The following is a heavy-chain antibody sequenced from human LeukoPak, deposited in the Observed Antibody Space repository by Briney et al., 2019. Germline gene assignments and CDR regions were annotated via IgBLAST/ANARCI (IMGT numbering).Heavy chain of an antibody. J-gene: IGHJ3*02. CDR2: IYYSGST. CDR1: GGSISSSSYY. D-gene: IGHD5-18*01. Sequence: SETLSLTCTVSGGSISSSSYYWGWVRQPAGKGLEWIGSIYYSGSTYYNPFLKSRVTISVDTSKNQFSLKLSSVTAADTAVYYCASAPDTAMVWRDDAFDIWGQGTMVTVSS. CDR3: ASAPDTAMVWRDDAFDI. V-gene: IGHV4-39*01.